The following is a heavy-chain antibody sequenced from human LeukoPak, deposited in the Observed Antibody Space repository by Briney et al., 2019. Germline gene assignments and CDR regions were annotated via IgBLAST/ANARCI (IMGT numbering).Heavy chain of an antibody. CDR1: GGSISNSSYY. D-gene: IGHD2-15*01. Sequence: SETLSLTCTVSGGSISNSSYYWGWIRQPPGKGLEWIGSIYYSGSTHYNPSLKSRVTVSVDTSKNQFSLKLSSVTAADTAVYYCARGVLVVVATWFDPWGQGTLVTVSS. V-gene: IGHV4-39*01. CDR3: ARGVLVVVATWFDP. CDR2: IYYSGST. J-gene: IGHJ5*02.